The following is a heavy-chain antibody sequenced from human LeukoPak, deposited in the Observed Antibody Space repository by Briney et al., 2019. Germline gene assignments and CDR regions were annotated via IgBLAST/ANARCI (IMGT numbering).Heavy chain of an antibody. CDR1: GYTFTSYY. D-gene: IGHD3-10*01. V-gene: IGHV1-18*04. CDR2: ISAYNGNT. J-gene: IGHJ5*02. Sequence: GASVKVSCKASGYTFTSYYMHWVRQAPGQGLEWMGWISAYNGNTNYAQKLQGRVTMTTDTSTSTAYMELRSLRSDDTAVYYCARDLRPSITMVRGVLDWFDPWGQGTLVTVSS. CDR3: ARDLRPSITMVRGVLDWFDP.